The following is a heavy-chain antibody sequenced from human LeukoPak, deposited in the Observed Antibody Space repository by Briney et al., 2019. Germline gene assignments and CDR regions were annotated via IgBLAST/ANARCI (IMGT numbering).Heavy chain of an antibody. Sequence: ASVKVSCKASGGTFSSYAISWVRQAPGQGLEWMGGIIPIFGTANYAQKFQGRVTITTDESTSTAYMELSSLRSEDTAVYYCASLGHCSGGSCYFWGQGTLVTVSS. J-gene: IGHJ4*02. D-gene: IGHD2-15*01. CDR3: ASLGHCSGGSCYF. CDR2: IIPIFGTA. V-gene: IGHV1-69*05. CDR1: GGTFSSYA.